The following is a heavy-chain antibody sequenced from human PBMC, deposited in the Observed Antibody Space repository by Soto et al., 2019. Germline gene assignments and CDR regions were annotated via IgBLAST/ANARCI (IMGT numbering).Heavy chain of an antibody. V-gene: IGHV4-4*07. Sequence: PSETLSLTCTVSGGSISSYYWSWIRQPAGKGLEWIGRIYTSGSTNYNPSLKSRVTMSVDTSKNQFSLKLSSVTAADTAVYYCAREGSGGYYRPSSGYYGMDVWGQGTTVTVSS. CDR3: AREGSGGYYRPSSGYYGMDV. D-gene: IGHD3-10*01. CDR2: IYTSGST. CDR1: GGSISSYY. J-gene: IGHJ6*02.